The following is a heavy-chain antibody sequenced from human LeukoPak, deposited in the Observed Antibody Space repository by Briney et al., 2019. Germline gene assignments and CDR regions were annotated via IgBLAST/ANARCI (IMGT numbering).Heavy chain of an antibody. CDR1: GFTFSSYN. CDR3: ARDPSSGWYLKGWFDP. D-gene: IGHD6-19*01. V-gene: IGHV3-21*01. J-gene: IGHJ5*02. Sequence: GGSLRLSCAASGFTFSSYNMNWVRQAPGKGLEWVSSISSSSNYIYYADSVKGRFTISRDNAKNSLYLQMNSLRAEDTAVYYCARDPSSGWYLKGWFDPWGQGTLVTVSS. CDR2: ISSSSNYI.